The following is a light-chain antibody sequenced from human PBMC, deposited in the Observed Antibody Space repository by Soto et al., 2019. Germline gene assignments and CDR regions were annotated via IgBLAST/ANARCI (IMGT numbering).Light chain of an antibody. J-gene: IGLJ1*01. Sequence: QSALTQPASVSGSPGQSITISCTGTSSDVGGYNYVSWYQHHPGKAPKLMIYDVSNRPSGVSNRFSGSKSGNTASLIISGLQAEDEADYYCSSYTSSSTLSTHVFGTGTKLTVL. CDR3: SSYTSSSTLSTHV. CDR1: SSDVGGYNY. V-gene: IGLV2-14*03. CDR2: DVS.